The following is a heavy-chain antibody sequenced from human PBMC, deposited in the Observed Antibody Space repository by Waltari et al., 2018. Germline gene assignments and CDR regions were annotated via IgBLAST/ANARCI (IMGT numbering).Heavy chain of an antibody. CDR1: GGSISSYY. V-gene: IGHV4-59*08. CDR3: ARTYYDFWSGYSKMYYFDY. D-gene: IGHD3-3*01. Sequence: QVQLQESGPGLVKPSETLSLTCTVSGGSISSYYWSWIRQPPGKGLEWIGYRYYSGSTNYNPSLKSRVTISVDTSKNQFSLKLSSVTAADTAVYYCARTYYDFWSGYSKMYYFDYWGQGTLVTVSS. J-gene: IGHJ4*02. CDR2: RYYSGST.